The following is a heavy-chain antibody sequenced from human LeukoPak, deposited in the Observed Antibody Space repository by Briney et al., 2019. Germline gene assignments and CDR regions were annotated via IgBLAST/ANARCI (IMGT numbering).Heavy chain of an antibody. J-gene: IGHJ4*02. CDR3: ARDPGVVPAAMHFDY. Sequence: GGSLRLSCAASGFTFDDYGMSWVRQAPGKGLEWVSGINWNGGSTGYADSVKGRFTISRDYAKNSLYLQMNSLRAEDTALYYCARDPGVVPAAMHFDYWGQGTLATVSS. CDR2: INWNGGST. V-gene: IGHV3-20*04. CDR1: GFTFDDYG. D-gene: IGHD2-2*01.